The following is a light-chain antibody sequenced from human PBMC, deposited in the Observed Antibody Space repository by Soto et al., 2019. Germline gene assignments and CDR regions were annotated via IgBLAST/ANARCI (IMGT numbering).Light chain of an antibody. Sequence: QSVLTQPASASGTPGQRVTISCSGSSSNIGSNYVYWYQQLPGTAPKLLIYRNNQRPSGVPDRFSGSKSGTSASLAISGLRSEDEADYYCSAWDDSLSGPVCGGGTKQTVL. J-gene: IGLJ3*02. CDR3: SAWDDSLSGPV. CDR1: SSNIGSNY. V-gene: IGLV1-47*01. CDR2: RNN.